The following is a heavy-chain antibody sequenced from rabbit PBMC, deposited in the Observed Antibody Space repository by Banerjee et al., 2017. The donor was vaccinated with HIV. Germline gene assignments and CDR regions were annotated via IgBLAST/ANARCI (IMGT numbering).Heavy chain of an antibody. J-gene: IGHJ4*01. Sequence: QQQLEESGGGLVKPEGSLTLTCKASGFDFSSRYYMCWVRQAPGKGLEWIACIYAGSSGSTYYASWAKGRFTISKTSSTTVTLQMTSLTAADTATYFCTRNAGSGWSLWGPGTLVTVS. CDR3: TRNAGSGWSL. CDR1: GFDFSSRYY. D-gene: IGHD8-1*01. V-gene: IGHV1S45*01. CDR2: IYAGSSGST.